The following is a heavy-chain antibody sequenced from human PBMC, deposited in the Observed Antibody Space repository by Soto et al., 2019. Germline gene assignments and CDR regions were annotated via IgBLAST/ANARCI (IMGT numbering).Heavy chain of an antibody. CDR2: IYYSGST. CDR1: GGSVSSGSYY. CDR3: ARDHQLGDAFDI. Sequence: SETLSLTCTVSGGSVSSGSYYWSWIRQPPGKGLEWIGYIYYSGSTNYNPSLKSRVTISVDTSKNQFSLKLSSVTAADTAVYYCARDHQLGDAFDIWGQGTMVTVSS. D-gene: IGHD2-2*01. J-gene: IGHJ3*02. V-gene: IGHV4-61*01.